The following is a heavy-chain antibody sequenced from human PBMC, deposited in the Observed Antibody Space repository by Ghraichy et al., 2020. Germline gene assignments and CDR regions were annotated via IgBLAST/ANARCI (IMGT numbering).Heavy chain of an antibody. CDR1: GSTFTNIW. CDR2: IKSKSDGGTT. V-gene: IGHV3-15*01. Sequence: GGSLRLSCAASGSTFTNIWMSWVRQAPGTALECVGRIKSKSDGGTTDYSAPVKGRFTVSRDDSKNTLFLQMNSLKTEDTGVYFCATQNGDGVLDHWGQGTLVTVSS. D-gene: IGHD7-27*01. CDR3: ATQNGDGVLDH. J-gene: IGHJ4*02.